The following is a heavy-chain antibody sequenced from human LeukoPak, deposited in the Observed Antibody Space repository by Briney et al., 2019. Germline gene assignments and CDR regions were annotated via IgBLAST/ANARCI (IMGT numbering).Heavy chain of an antibody. D-gene: IGHD2-15*01. Sequence: GGSLRLSCAASGFTFSSYAMSWVRQAPGKGLEWVSAISGSGGSTYYADSVKGRFTISRDNSKNTLYLQMNSLRAEDTAVYYCAKDVRYCSGGSCYWEYYYYYYYMDVWGKGTTVTVSS. J-gene: IGHJ6*03. CDR1: GFTFSSYA. CDR3: AKDVRYCSGGSCYWEYYYYYYYMDV. CDR2: ISGSGGST. V-gene: IGHV3-23*01.